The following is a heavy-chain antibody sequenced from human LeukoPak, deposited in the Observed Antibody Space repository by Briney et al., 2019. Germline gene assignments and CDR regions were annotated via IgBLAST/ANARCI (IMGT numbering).Heavy chain of an antibody. CDR2: INHSGTT. CDR3: ARMVRGVQSHLSWFDS. V-gene: IGHV4-34*01. CDR1: SGSFSDYY. Sequence: PSETLSLTCAVYSGSFSDYYWSWIRQPPGKGLEWIGEINHSGTTNYFPSLKSRATISMDTSKNQFSLKLRSVTAADTATYYCARMVRGVQSHLSWFDSWGRGTLVTVSS. D-gene: IGHD3-10*01. J-gene: IGHJ5*01.